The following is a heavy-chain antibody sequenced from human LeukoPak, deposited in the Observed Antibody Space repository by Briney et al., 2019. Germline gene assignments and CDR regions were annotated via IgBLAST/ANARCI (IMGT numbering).Heavy chain of an antibody. CDR3: ARDLGSYQQDV. D-gene: IGHD1-26*01. V-gene: IGHV3-7*01. J-gene: IGHJ6*02. Sequence: GGSLRLSCAASGFMFSSYWMTWVRQAPGKGLEWVANIKQAGSESSYVESVKGRFTISRDNAMNSLYLQMNSLRAEDTAVYYCARDLGSYQQDVWGQGTTVTVSS. CDR2: IKQAGSES. CDR1: GFMFSSYW.